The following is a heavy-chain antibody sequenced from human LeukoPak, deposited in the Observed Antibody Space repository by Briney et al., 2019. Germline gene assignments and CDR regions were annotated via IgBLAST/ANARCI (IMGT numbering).Heavy chain of an antibody. V-gene: IGHV3-48*04. CDR2: ISRSGNTI. CDR1: GFTFTDLW. J-gene: IGHJ3*02. Sequence: GGSLRLSCAASGFTFTDLWMTRVRQAPGKGLEWISYISRSGNTIYYADSVKGRFTTSRDNAKNSLYLQMNSLRVEDTAVYYCARVATMVRVPLDALDIWGQGTMVSVSS. CDR3: ARVATMVRVPLDALDI. D-gene: IGHD3-10*01.